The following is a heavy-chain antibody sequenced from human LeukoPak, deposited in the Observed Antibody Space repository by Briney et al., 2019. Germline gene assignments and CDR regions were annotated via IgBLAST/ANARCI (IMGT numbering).Heavy chain of an antibody. CDR1: GFTFSSYS. J-gene: IGHJ4*02. CDR2: ISSSSSTI. Sequence: GGSLRLSCAASGFTFSSYSMNWVRQAPGKGLGWVSYISSSSSTIYYADSVKGRFTISRDNAKNSLYLQMNSLRAEDTAVYYCASNDYVGGSDRENVDYWGQGTLVTVSS. CDR3: ASNDYVGGSDRENVDY. D-gene: IGHD3-16*02. V-gene: IGHV3-48*01.